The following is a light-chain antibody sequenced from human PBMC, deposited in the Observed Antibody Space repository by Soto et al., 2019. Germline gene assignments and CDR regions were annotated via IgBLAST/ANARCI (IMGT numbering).Light chain of an antibody. CDR2: GVS. V-gene: IGKV3-20*01. CDR3: QQYGSPPRS. J-gene: IGKJ1*01. Sequence: ELVLTQSPGTLSLSPGERATLSCRASQSISSSSLAWYQQKPGQAPMLLIYGVSSRVTGRPDRFSGSGSGTDFTLTISRLEPEDFALYYCQQYGSPPRSFVQVTQVEIK. CDR1: QSISSSS.